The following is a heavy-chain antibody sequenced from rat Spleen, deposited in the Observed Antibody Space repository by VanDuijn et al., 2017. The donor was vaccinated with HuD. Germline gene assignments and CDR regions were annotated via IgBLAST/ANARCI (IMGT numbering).Heavy chain of an antibody. CDR2: ISHDGRST. D-gene: IGHD1-2*01. J-gene: IGHJ3*01. V-gene: IGHV5-29*01. CDR1: GFTFSDYY. CDR3: TRHFSPADYYSSFPVLY. Sequence: EVQLVESDGGLVQPGRSLKLSCAASGFTFSDYYMAWVRQAPTKGLEWVATISHDGRSTYYRDSVKGRFTISRDNAKSTLYLQMDSLRSEDTATYYCTRHFSPADYYSSFPVLYWGQGTLVTVSS.